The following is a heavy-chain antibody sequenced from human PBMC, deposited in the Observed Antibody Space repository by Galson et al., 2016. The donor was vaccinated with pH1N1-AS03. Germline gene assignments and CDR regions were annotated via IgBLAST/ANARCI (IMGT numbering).Heavy chain of an antibody. V-gene: IGHV3-15*01. D-gene: IGHD3-10*02. CDR2: KSDGGTT. CDR3: TTGICCYGMDV. Sequence: PLRLSCAASGLSPSNAWTIWVRQVPWKGLAWVSRKSDGGTTEYAGPVKGRFTITRNDSKNTLYLQMSSLKTEDTAVYHCTTGICCYGMDVWGQGTTVTVSS. J-gene: IGHJ6*02. CDR1: GLSPSNAW.